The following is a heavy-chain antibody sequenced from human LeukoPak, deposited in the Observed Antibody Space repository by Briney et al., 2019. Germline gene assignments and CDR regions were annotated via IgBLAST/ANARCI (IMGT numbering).Heavy chain of an antibody. J-gene: IGHJ6*02. CDR3: ARAGFWSGYPNYYYYGMDV. CDR1: GFAFSSYG. D-gene: IGHD3-3*01. V-gene: IGHV3-33*01. Sequence: GGSLRLSCAASGFAFSSYGMHCGRQAPGKGLEWVAVIWYDGSNKYYTDSVKGRFTISRDNSKNTLYLQMNSLRAEDTAVYYCARAGFWSGYPNYYYYGMDVWGQGTTVTVSS. CDR2: IWYDGSNK.